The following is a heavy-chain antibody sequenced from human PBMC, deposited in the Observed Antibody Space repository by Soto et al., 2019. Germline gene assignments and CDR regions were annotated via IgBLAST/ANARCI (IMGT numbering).Heavy chain of an antibody. D-gene: IGHD1-1*01. CDR2: MNPNTGNS. CDR1: GYTFTSYD. Sequence: RASVKVSCKASGYTFTSYDIYWVRQATGQGLEWMGWMNPNTGNSGYAQKFQGRVTMTSDTSISTAHMELSSLRSEDTAVYYCARRAETNGWNGFGADKYYFDFSGPGTLLTVYS. CDR3: ARRAETNGWNGFGADKYYFDF. V-gene: IGHV1-8*01. J-gene: IGHJ4*02.